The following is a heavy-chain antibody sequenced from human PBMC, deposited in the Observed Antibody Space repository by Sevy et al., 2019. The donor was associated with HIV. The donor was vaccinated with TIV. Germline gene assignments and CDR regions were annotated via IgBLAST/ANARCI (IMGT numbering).Heavy chain of an antibody. D-gene: IGHD5-12*01. Sequence: GGSLRLSCAASGFTFSTYSMNWVRQAPGKGLEWVSYITGRSSSIYYADSVRGRFTISRDNAKNLRFLQMKGLRAEDTAGYYCARERDGYNYGLDYWGQGTLVTVSS. J-gene: IGHJ4*02. CDR2: ITGRSSSI. CDR3: ARERDGYNYGLDY. V-gene: IGHV3-48*01. CDR1: GFTFSTYS.